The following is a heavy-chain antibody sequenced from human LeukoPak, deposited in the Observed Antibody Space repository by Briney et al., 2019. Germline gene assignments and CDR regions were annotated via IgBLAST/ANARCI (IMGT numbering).Heavy chain of an antibody. CDR2: ISSSSSYI. D-gene: IGHD3-22*01. CDR1: GFTFSSYS. J-gene: IGHJ4*02. CDR3: ARGQGEPYTYYYDSSGYYFDY. Sequence: PGGSLRLSCAASGFTFSSYSMNWVRQAPGKGLEWVSSISSSSSYIYYADSVKGRFTISRDNAKNSLYLQMNSLRAEDTAVYYCARGQGEPYTYYYDSSGYYFDYWGQGTLVTVSS. V-gene: IGHV3-21*01.